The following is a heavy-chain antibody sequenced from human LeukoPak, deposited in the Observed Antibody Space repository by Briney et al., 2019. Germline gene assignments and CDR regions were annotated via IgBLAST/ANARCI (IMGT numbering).Heavy chain of an antibody. D-gene: IGHD1-1*01. J-gene: IGHJ4*02. CDR1: GFTFSGYA. CDR3: ASFGIAWTSAY. Sequence: PGGSLRLSCAASGFTFSGYAMSWVRQAPGKGLEWVSRISDDGSYTANVDSVEGRFTISRDNVRNTLYLDMNGLRAEDTGVYYCASFGIAWTSAYWGQGTLVIVSS. V-gene: IGHV3-74*03. CDR2: ISDDGSYT.